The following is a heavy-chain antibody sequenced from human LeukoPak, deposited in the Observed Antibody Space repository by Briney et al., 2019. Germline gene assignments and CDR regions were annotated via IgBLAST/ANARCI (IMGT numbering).Heavy chain of an antibody. CDR3: AKAPSGLLPSTRYFDY. CDR2: ISWNSGSI. D-gene: IGHD2/OR15-2a*01. CDR1: GFTFDDYA. Sequence: GGSLRLSCAASGFTFDDYAMHWVRQAPGKGLEWVSGISWNSGSIGYADSVKGRFTISRDNAKNSLYLQMNSLRAEDTAVYYCAKAPSGLLPSTRYFDYWGQGTLVTVSS. V-gene: IGHV3-9*01. J-gene: IGHJ4*02.